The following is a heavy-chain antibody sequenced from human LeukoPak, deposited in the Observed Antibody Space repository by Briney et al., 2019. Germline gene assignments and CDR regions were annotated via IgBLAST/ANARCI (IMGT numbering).Heavy chain of an antibody. CDR1: GGSFSGYY. J-gene: IGHJ6*02. CDR2: INHSGGT. D-gene: IGHD2-2*01. CDR3: ARGDIVVVPAARDYYYYGMDV. V-gene: IGHV4-34*01. Sequence: SETLSLTCAVYGGSFSGYYWSWIRQPPGKGLEWIGEINHSGGTNYNPSLKSRVTISVDTSKNQFSLKLSSVTAADTAVYYCARGDIVVVPAARDYYYYGMDVWGQGTTVTVSS.